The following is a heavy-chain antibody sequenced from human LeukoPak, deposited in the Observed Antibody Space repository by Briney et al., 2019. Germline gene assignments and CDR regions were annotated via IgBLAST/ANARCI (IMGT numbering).Heavy chain of an antibody. CDR1: GGSISTITYY. CDR3: ARGRGRYYYVDY. Sequence: SETLSLTCTVSGGSISTITYYWGWIRQPPGKGLEWVGHMYYRGNTFYNPSLKSRVTISVDTSKNQFSLKLSSVTAADTAVYYCARGRGRYYYVDYWGQGTLVTVSS. V-gene: IGHV4-39*07. J-gene: IGHJ4*02. D-gene: IGHD3-10*01. CDR2: MYYRGNT.